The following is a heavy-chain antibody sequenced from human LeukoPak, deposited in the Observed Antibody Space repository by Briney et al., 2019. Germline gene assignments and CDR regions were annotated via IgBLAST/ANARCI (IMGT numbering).Heavy chain of an antibody. V-gene: IGHV3-7*01. CDR1: GFTFSSYW. D-gene: IGHD3-22*01. Sequence: GGSLRLSCAASGFTFSSYWMSWVRQAPGKGLEWVTNIKQDGSEKYNVDSVKGRFIISRDNAKNSLYLQMNSLTTEDTAVYYCARGSRPNYFDTMNIWGQGTMVTVSS. CDR3: ARGSRPNYFDTMNI. J-gene: IGHJ3*02. CDR2: IKQDGSEK.